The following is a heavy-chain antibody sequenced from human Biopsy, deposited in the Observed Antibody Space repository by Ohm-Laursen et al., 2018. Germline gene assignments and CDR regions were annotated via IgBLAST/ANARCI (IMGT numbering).Heavy chain of an antibody. Sequence: SLRLSCAASGFTFSYYAMSWVRQAPGKGLEWVSTISGSGGSTYYADYVKGRFTISRDNSKNTLCLQMNSLRAEDTAVYYCARDGAAGYGLDVWGQGTTVTVSS. V-gene: IGHV3-23*01. D-gene: IGHD6-25*01. CDR2: ISGSGGST. CDR1: GFTFSYYA. J-gene: IGHJ6*02. CDR3: ARDGAAGYGLDV.